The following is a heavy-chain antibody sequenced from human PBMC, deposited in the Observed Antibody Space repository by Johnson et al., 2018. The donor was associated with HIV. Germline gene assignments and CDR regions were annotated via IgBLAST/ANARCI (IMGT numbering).Heavy chain of an antibody. V-gene: IGHV3-30-3*02. D-gene: IGHD6-13*01. CDR2: ISYDGSNK. CDR3: AKHNGLDSSWPFDAFDI. J-gene: IGHJ3*02. CDR1: GFTFSSYP. Sequence: QMLLVESGGGVVKPGRSLRLSCAASGFTFSSYPMHWVRQAPGKGLQWVAVISYDGSNKYFADSVKGRFTISRDSSKNTLYLQMNSLRPEDTAVYYCAKHNGLDSSWPFDAFDIWGQGTRVTVSS.